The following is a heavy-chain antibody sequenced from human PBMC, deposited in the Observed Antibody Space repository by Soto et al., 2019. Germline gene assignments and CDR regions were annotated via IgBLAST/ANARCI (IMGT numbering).Heavy chain of an antibody. Sequence: GGSLRLSCAASGFTFSSYAMHWVRQAPGKGLEWVAVISYDGSNKYYADSVKGRFTISRDNSKNTLYLQMNSLRAEDTAVYYCARDGLRRVYDAFDIWGQGTMVTVSS. J-gene: IGHJ3*02. V-gene: IGHV3-30-3*01. CDR1: GFTFSSYA. CDR3: ARDGLRRVYDAFDI. D-gene: IGHD6-13*01. CDR2: ISYDGSNK.